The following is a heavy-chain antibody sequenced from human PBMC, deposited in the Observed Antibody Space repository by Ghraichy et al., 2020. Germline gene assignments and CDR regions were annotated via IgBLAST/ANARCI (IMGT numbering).Heavy chain of an antibody. J-gene: IGHJ4*02. Sequence: GGSLRLSCAASGFTFSSYWMSWVRQAPGKGLEWVANIKQDGSEKYYVDSVKGRFTISRDNAKNSLYLQMNSLRAEDTAVYYCARDLNQGSGWYRTAPFDYWGQGTLVTVSS. CDR1: GFTFSSYW. CDR2: IKQDGSEK. CDR3: ARDLNQGSGWYRTAPFDY. V-gene: IGHV3-7*01. D-gene: IGHD6-19*01.